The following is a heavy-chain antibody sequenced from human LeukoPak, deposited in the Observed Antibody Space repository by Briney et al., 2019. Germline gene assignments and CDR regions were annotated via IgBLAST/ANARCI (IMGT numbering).Heavy chain of an antibody. Sequence: SETLSLTCTVSGYSISSGYYWGWIRQPPGKELEWIGSIYHSGSTYYNPSLKSRVTISVDTSKNQFSLKLTSVTAADTAVYYCARASWYFDLWGRGTLVTVSS. V-gene: IGHV4-38-2*02. CDR3: ARASWYFDL. J-gene: IGHJ2*01. CDR1: GYSISSGYY. CDR2: IYHSGST.